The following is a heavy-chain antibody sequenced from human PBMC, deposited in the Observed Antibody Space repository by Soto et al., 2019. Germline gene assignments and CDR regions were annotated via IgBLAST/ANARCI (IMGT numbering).Heavy chain of an antibody. V-gene: IGHV3-33*01. CDR2: IWYDGSNK. J-gene: IGHJ4*02. CDR1: GFTFSSYG. D-gene: IGHD6-19*01. Sequence: QVQLVESGGGVVQPGRSLRLSCAASGFTFSSYGMHWVRQAPGKGLEWVAVIWYDGSNKYYADSVKGRFTISRDNSKNTRYVQRNSLRAEDTAVCYCARDCAGYSSGWYQRGGFDYWGQGTLVTVSS. CDR3: ARDCAGYSSGWYQRGGFDY.